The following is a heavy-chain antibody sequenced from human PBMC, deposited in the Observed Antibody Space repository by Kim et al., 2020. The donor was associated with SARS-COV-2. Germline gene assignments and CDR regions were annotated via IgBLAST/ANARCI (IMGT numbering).Heavy chain of an antibody. CDR1: GFTFSNYA. D-gene: IGHD3-9*01. Sequence: GGSLRLSCAASGFTFSNYAMSWVRQAPGKGLEWVAVISGSGGSAHYADSVKGRFTISRDNTKNTMYLQMNSLRAEDTAVYYCAKDKSAHDILAGYDYWGQGTLVTVSS. CDR2: ISGSGGSA. J-gene: IGHJ4*02. CDR3: AKDKSAHDILAGYDY. V-gene: IGHV3-23*01.